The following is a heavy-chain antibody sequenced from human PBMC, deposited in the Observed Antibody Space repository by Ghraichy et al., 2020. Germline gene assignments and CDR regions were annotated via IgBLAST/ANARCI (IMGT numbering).Heavy chain of an antibody. J-gene: IGHJ3*02. CDR2: ISRSTSSI. CDR1: GITFSDYY. V-gene: IGHV3-11*01. CDR3: ARAAQLGRGVPGAFDI. Sequence: GGSLRLSCAASGITFSDYYMSWIRQTPGKGLECISYISRSTSSIYYADSVKGRFTISRDNAKNSLYLQMNSLRAEDTAVYYCARAAQLGRGVPGAFDIWGQGTMVTVSS. D-gene: IGHD1-1*01.